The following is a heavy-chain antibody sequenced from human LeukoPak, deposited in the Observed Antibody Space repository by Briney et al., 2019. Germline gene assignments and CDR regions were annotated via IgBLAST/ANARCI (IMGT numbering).Heavy chain of an antibody. CDR2: ISYDGSNK. CDR1: GFTFSSYG. D-gene: IGHD5-18*01. Sequence: PGRSLRLSCAASGFTFSSYGMHWVRQAPGKGLEWVGVISYDGSNKYYADSVKGRFTISRDNSKNTLYLQMNSLRAEDTAAYYCARDGEIQLWSNVLGGDFDYWGQGTLVTVSS. J-gene: IGHJ4*02. V-gene: IGHV3-30*03. CDR3: ARDGEIQLWSNVLGGDFDY.